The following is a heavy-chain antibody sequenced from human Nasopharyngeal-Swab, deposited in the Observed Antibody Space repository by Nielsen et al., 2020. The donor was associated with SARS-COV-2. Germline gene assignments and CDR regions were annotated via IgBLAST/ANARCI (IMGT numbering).Heavy chain of an antibody. CDR1: GGSFSGYY. CDR3: ARGPRGRGYSYGRVGY. V-gene: IGHV4-34*01. Sequence: SETLSLTCAVYGGSFSGYYWSWIRQPPGKGLEWIGEINHSGSTNYKPSLKSRVTISVDTSKNQFSLKLSSVTAADTAVYYCARGPRGRGYSYGRVGYWGQGTLVTVSS. CDR2: INHSGST. J-gene: IGHJ4*02. D-gene: IGHD5-18*01.